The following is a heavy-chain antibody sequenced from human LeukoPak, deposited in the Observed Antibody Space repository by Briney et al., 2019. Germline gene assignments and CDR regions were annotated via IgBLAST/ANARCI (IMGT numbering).Heavy chain of an antibody. CDR2: IWYDGSNK. J-gene: IGHJ4*02. CDR1: GFTFSSYG. CDR3: AKTPNPPYYFDY. Sequence: GGSLRLSCAASGFTFSSYGMHWVRQAPGKGLEWVAVIWYDGSNKYYADSVKGRFTISRDHSKNTLYLQMNSLRAEDTAVYYCAKTPNPPYYFDYWGQGTLVTVSS. D-gene: IGHD2-15*01. V-gene: IGHV3-33*06.